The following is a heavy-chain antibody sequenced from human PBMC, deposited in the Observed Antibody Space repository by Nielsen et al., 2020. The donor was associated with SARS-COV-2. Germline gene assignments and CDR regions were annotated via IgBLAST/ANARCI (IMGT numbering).Heavy chain of an antibody. Sequence: WIRQPPGKGLEWVSSISGSSSYIYYTDSVKGRFTISRDNAKNSLYLQMNSLRAEDTAVYYCAKDAYDFWSGYSSDYWGQGTLVTVSS. J-gene: IGHJ4*02. CDR3: AKDAYDFWSGYSSDY. CDR2: ISGSSSYI. D-gene: IGHD3-3*01. V-gene: IGHV3-21*01.